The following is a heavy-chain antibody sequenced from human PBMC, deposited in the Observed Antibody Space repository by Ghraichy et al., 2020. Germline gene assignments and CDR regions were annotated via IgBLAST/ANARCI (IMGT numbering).Heavy chain of an antibody. CDR1: GFTVSSNY. D-gene: IGHD2-15*01. CDR2: IYSGGST. V-gene: IGHV3-66*01. J-gene: IGHJ5*02. Sequence: GESLNNSCAASGFTVSSNYMSWVRQAPGKGLEWVSIIYSGGSTYYADSVKGRFTISRDNSKNTLYLQMNSLRAEDTAVYYCARDSYCSGGSCYPSGWFDPWGQGTLVTVAS. CDR3: ARDSYCSGGSCYPSGWFDP.